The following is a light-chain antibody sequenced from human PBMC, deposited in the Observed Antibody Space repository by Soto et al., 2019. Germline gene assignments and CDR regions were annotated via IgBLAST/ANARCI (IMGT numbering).Light chain of an antibody. CDR3: QQSYALVRT. Sequence: DIQMTQSPSTLSASVGDRVTITCRASQSISSWLAWYQQKPGKAPKLLIYDASSLESGVPSRFSGSGSGTEFTLTISSLQPDDFGIYYCQQSYALVRTFGGGTKVDIK. CDR1: QSISSW. J-gene: IGKJ4*01. V-gene: IGKV1-5*01. CDR2: DAS.